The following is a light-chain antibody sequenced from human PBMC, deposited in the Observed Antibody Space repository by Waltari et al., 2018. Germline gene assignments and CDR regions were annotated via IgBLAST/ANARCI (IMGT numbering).Light chain of an antibody. J-gene: IGLJ2*01. CDR2: EVS. CDR3: SSYKRSNTVI. V-gene: IGLV2-14*01. Sequence: QSALTQPASVSGSLGQSITISCTGTSSAVGAYTSSSWFQQHPGKVLKFMIYEVSNRPSGVSNRFSGSKSGNTASLTISGLQPEDEGDYYCSSYKRSNTVILGGGTKVTVL. CDR1: SSAVGAYTS.